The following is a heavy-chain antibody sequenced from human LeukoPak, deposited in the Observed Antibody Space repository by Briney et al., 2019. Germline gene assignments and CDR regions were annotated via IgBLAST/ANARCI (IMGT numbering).Heavy chain of an antibody. CDR3: ATPTMRGPSYGYVRLLN. D-gene: IGHD5-18*01. CDR1: GYTFTSFD. V-gene: IGHV1-8*03. J-gene: IGHJ4*02. CDR2: MNPSSGDT. Sequence: ASVKVSYKASGYTFTSFDINWVRQATGQGPEWMGWMNPSSGDTGYAQKFQGRVTFTRDTSTNTAYMELSSLTSEDTAVYYCATPTMRGPSYGYVRLLNWGQGSLVTVSS.